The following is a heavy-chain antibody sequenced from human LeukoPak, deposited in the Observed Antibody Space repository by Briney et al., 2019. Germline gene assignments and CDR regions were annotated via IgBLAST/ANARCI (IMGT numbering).Heavy chain of an antibody. V-gene: IGHV1-46*01. J-gene: IGHJ6*03. CDR3: ARNSVTTSEYYYMDV. D-gene: IGHD4-17*01. Sequence: GGSLRLSCAASGFTFSSYGMHWVRQAPGQGLEWLGIINPSGGSTSYAQKFQGRVTMTRDTSTSTVYMELSSLRSEDTAVYYCARNSVTTSEYYYMDVWGKGTTVTVSS. CDR1: GFTFSSYG. CDR2: INPSGGST.